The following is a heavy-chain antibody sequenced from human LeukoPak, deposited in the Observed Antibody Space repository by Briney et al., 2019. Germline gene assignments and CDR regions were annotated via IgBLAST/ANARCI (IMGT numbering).Heavy chain of an antibody. CDR3: ATGSRGYNWNYYYGMDV. CDR2: FDPEDGET. V-gene: IGHV1-24*01. CDR1: GHTLTELS. J-gene: IGHJ6*02. Sequence: ASVKVSCKVSGHTLTELSMHWVRQAPGKGLEWMGGFDPEDGETIYAQKFQGRVTMTEDTSTDTAYMELSSLRSEDTAVYYCATGSRGYNWNYYYGMDVWGQGTTVTVSS. D-gene: IGHD1-20*01.